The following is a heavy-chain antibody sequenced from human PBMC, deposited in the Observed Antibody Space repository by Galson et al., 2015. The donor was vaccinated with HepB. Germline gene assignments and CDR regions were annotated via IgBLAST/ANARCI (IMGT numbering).Heavy chain of an antibody. J-gene: IGHJ4*02. D-gene: IGHD2/OR15-2a*01. CDR2: ISGSGGST. V-gene: IGHV3-23*01. Sequence: SLRLSCAASGFTFSSYAMSSVRQAPGKGLEWVSAISGSGGSTYYADSVKGRFTISRDNSKNTLYLQMNSLRAEDTAVYYCAKVGWVGTTGFDYWGQGTLVTVSS. CDR3: AKVGWVGTTGFDY. CDR1: GFTFSSYA.